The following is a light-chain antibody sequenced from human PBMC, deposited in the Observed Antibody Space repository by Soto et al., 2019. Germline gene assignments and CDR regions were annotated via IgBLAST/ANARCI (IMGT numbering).Light chain of an antibody. CDR3: QQYNSYSPYT. Sequence: DIQMTQSPSTLSATVGDRVTITCRASQSISTYLAWYQQKPGNAPKLLIYKASNLQSGVPSRFSGNGSGTEFTLTISSLQPDDFATYDCQQYNSYSPYTFGQRT. J-gene: IGKJ2*01. CDR1: QSISTY. CDR2: KAS. V-gene: IGKV1-5*03.